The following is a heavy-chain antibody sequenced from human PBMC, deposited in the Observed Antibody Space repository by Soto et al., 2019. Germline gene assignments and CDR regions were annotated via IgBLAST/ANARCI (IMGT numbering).Heavy chain of an antibody. Sequence: GGSLRLSCVASGFTSSTYSMNWVRQAPGKGLEWVSYISSGSGSIYHADSVKGRFTISRDNSKNTLYLQMNSLRAEDTAVYYCARGDAPTAPSTFEYWGQGALVTVSS. J-gene: IGHJ4*02. CDR1: GFTSSTYS. V-gene: IGHV3-48*01. D-gene: IGHD2-21*02. CDR2: ISSGSGSI. CDR3: ARGDAPTAPSTFEY.